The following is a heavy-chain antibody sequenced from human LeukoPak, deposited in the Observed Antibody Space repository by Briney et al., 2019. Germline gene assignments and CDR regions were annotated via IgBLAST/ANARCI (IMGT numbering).Heavy chain of an antibody. Sequence: PSETLSLTCAVYGGSFSGYYWSWIRQPPGKGLEWVGEINHSGSTNYNPSLKSRVTISVDTSKNQFSLKLSSVTAADTAVYYCARGSQYQLLFPRIWFDPWGQGTLVTVSS. CDR1: GGSFSGYY. V-gene: IGHV4-34*01. J-gene: IGHJ5*02. CDR3: ARGSQYQLLFPRIWFDP. CDR2: INHSGST. D-gene: IGHD2-2*01.